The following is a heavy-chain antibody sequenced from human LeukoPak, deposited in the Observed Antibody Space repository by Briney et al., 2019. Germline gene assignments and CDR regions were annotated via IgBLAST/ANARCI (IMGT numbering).Heavy chain of an antibody. V-gene: IGHV4-61*01. CDR3: ARTTSGWYYFDY. Sequence: SETLSLTCTVSGGSFSSGIYYWSWVRQPPGKGLEWIGYIFYSGATNYNPSLKSRATISVDTSKNEFSLKVTSLTAADTAVYYCARTTSGWYYFDYWGQGNLVTVSS. D-gene: IGHD6-19*01. CDR1: GGSFSSGIYY. J-gene: IGHJ4*02. CDR2: IFYSGAT.